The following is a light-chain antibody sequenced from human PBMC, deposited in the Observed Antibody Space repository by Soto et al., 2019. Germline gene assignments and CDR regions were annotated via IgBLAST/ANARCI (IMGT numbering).Light chain of an antibody. V-gene: IGKV3-20*01. CDR3: HQYNTSPRT. J-gene: IGKJ1*01. CDR1: QSFTSN. Sequence: EIVLTQSPGTLSLSPGERATLSCRASQSFTSNLAWYQQRPGQGPRLLIYGASSRATGIPDRFSGSGSGTDFTLTISRLEPEDFAVYYCHQYNTSPRTFGQGTKVDI. CDR2: GAS.